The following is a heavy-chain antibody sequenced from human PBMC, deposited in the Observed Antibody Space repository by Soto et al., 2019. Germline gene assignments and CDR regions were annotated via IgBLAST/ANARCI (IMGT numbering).Heavy chain of an antibody. J-gene: IGHJ6*01. CDR2: IYPGDSDT. CDR1: GYSFTSYW. Sequence: GESLKISCKGSGYSFTSYWMGWVRQMPGKGLEGMGIIYPGDSDTRYSPSFQGQVTISADKSISTAYLQWSSLKASDTAMYYCARRGIFVGDSVYYYPGKAVWGQGITGTVAS. CDR3: ARRGIFVGDSVYYYPGKAV. V-gene: IGHV5-51*01. D-gene: IGHD3-10*01.